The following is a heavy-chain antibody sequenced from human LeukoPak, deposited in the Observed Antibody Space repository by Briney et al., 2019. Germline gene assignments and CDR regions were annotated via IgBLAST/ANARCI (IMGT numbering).Heavy chain of an antibody. CDR1: GFTFSSYS. V-gene: IGHV3-21*01. CDR2: ISSSSSCI. J-gene: IGHJ3*02. Sequence: GGSLRLSCAASGFTFSSYSMNWVRQAPGKGLEWVSSISSSSSCIYYADSVKGRFTISRDNAKNSLYLQMNSLRAEDTAVYYCARVSFSQNNAFDIWGQGTMVTVSS. D-gene: IGHD2/OR15-2a*01. CDR3: ARVSFSQNNAFDI.